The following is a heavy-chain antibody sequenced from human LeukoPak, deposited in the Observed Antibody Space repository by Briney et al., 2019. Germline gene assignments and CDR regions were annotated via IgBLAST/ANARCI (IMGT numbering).Heavy chain of an antibody. V-gene: IGHV3-30*18. CDR2: ISYDGSNK. CDR1: GFTFSSYG. J-gene: IGHJ4*02. CDR3: AKPLYVDIVVLDY. D-gene: IGHD5-12*01. Sequence: PGRSLRLSCAASGFTFSSYGMHWVRQAPGKGLEWVAVISYDGSNKYYADSVKGRFTISRDNSKNTLYLQMNSLRAEDTAVYYCAKPLYVDIVVLDYWGQGTLVTVSS.